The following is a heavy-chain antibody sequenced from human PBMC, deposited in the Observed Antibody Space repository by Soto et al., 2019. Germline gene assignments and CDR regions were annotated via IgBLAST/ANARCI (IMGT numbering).Heavy chain of an antibody. Sequence: QVQLVQSGAEVKKPGSSVKVSCKASGGTFSSYAISWVRQAPGQGLEWMGGIIPIFGTANYAQKFQGRVTMTPDQSTXTAYMELSSLRSEDTAVYYCATHGLPNYYYDGMDVWGQGTTVTVSS. D-gene: IGHD5-18*01. CDR3: ATHGLPNYYYDGMDV. CDR1: GGTFSSYA. J-gene: IGHJ6*02. CDR2: IIPIFGTA. V-gene: IGHV1-69*05.